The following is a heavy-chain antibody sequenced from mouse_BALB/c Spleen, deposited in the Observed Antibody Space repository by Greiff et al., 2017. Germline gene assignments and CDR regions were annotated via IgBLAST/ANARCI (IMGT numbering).Heavy chain of an antibody. CDR2: ISSGSSTI. Sequence: DVQLVESGGGLVQPGGSRKLSCAASGFTFSSFGMHWVRQAPEKGLEWVAYISSGSSTIYYADTVKGRFTISRDNPKNTLFLQMTSLRSEDTAMYYCARRDYGSSHYFDYWGQGTTLTVSS. CDR1: GFTFSSFG. D-gene: IGHD1-1*01. J-gene: IGHJ2*01. V-gene: IGHV5-17*02. CDR3: ARRDYGSSHYFDY.